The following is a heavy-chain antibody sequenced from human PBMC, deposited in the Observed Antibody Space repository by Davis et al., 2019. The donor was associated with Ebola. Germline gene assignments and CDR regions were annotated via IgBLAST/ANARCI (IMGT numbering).Heavy chain of an antibody. V-gene: IGHV3-30-3*01. CDR2: ILYDGSNK. J-gene: IGHJ4*02. Sequence: GGSLRLSCAASGFTVSSNYMSWVRQAPGKGLEWVAVILYDGSNKYYADSVKGRFTISRDNSKDTLYLQMNSLRAEDTAVYYCARDPGYSSGWYVGDYWGQGTLVTVSS. CDR3: ARDPGYSSGWYVGDY. D-gene: IGHD6-19*01. CDR1: GFTVSSNY.